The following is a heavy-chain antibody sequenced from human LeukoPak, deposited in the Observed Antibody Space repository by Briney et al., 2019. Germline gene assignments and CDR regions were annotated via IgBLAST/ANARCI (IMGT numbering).Heavy chain of an antibody. V-gene: IGHV5-51*01. CDR1: GSIFTSYW. CDR3: ARRSSTSCYAN. Sequence: GESLKISCKGSGSIFTSYWIGWVRQLPGKGLEWMGIIYPGDSDTRYSPSFQGQVTISADKSISTAYLQWSSLKASDTAMYYCARRSSTSCYANWGQGTLVTVSS. CDR2: IYPGDSDT. J-gene: IGHJ4*02. D-gene: IGHD2-2*01.